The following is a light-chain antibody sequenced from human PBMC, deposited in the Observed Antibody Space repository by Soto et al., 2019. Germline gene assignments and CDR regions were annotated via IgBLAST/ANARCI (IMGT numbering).Light chain of an antibody. J-gene: IGKJ1*01. CDR3: QQYNNLLWT. Sequence: EIVRTQSPATLSVSPGERATLSCRASQSVSSKLTWYQQKPGQAPRLLIYDASTRATGVPARFSGSGSGTEFTLTISSLQSEDFAVYYCQQYNNLLWTFGQGTEVEIK. CDR2: DAS. CDR1: QSVSSK. V-gene: IGKV3-15*01.